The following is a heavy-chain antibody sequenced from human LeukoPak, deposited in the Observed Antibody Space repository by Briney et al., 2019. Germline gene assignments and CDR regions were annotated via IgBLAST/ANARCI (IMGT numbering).Heavy chain of an antibody. CDR2: IYHSGST. D-gene: IGHD4-17*01. V-gene: IGHV4-4*02. J-gene: IGHJ4*02. CDR1: GGSISSSNC. CDR3: AERRAYGDYVAGFDY. Sequence: SGTLSLTCAVSGGSISSSNCWSWVRQPPGKGLEWIGEIYHSGSTNYNPSLKSRVTISVDKSKNQFSLKLSSVTAADTAVYYCAERRAYGDYVAGFDYWGQGTLVTVSS.